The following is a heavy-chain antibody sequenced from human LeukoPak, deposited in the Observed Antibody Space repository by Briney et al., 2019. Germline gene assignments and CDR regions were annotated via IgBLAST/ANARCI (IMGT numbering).Heavy chain of an antibody. Sequence: KSSETLSLTCTVSGGSVSSSSYYWSWIRQPPGKGLEWIGEINHSGSTNYNPSLKSRVTISVDTSKNQFSLKLSSVTAADTAVYYCARGLSRSSSWYPQRDYWGQGTLVTVSS. CDR2: INHSGST. CDR1: GGSVSSSSYY. D-gene: IGHD6-13*01. J-gene: IGHJ4*02. CDR3: ARGLSRSSSWYPQRDY. V-gene: IGHV4-39*07.